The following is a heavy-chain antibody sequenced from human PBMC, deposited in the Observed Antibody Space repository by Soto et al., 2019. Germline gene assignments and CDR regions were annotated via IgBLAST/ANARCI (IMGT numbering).Heavy chain of an antibody. Sequence: QVQLQESGPGLVKPSETLSLTCTVSGGSISSHYWSWIRQPPGKGLEWIGFIYYSESSNYNPSLQSRVTISVDTSNNQFSLRLTSVTAADTAVYYCARAVEMYASGWYYFDYWGQGTLVTVSS. D-gene: IGHD6-19*01. CDR1: GGSISSHY. V-gene: IGHV4-59*11. CDR2: IYYSESS. CDR3: ARAVEMYASGWYYFDY. J-gene: IGHJ4*02.